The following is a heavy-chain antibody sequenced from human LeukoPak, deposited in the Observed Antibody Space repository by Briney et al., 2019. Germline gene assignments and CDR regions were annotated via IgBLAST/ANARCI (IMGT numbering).Heavy chain of an antibody. D-gene: IGHD2-21*02. J-gene: IGHJ4*02. CDR1: GFTFSSHW. V-gene: IGHV3-7*01. CDR3: ASRRDLSGY. Sequence: GGSLRLSCAASGFTFSSHWMTWARQAPGKGLEWVANIKEDASEKYYVDSVKGRFTISRDNAKNSVYLQMNSLRAEDTAVYYCASRRDLSGYWGQGTLVTVSS. CDR2: IKEDASEK.